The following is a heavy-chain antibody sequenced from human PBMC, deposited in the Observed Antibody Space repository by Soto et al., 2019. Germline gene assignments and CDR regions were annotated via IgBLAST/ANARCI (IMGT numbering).Heavy chain of an antibody. CDR1: GFTFDDYA. CDR2: ISWDGGST. J-gene: IGHJ6*02. Sequence: GGSLRLSCAASGFTFDDYAMHWVRQAPGKGLEWVSLISWDGGSTYYADSVKGRFTISRDNSKNSLYLQMNSLRAGDTALYYCARTRGRLNYYYYYGMDVWGQGTTVTVSS. D-gene: IGHD3-10*01. CDR3: ARTRGRLNYYYYYGMDV. V-gene: IGHV3-43D*04.